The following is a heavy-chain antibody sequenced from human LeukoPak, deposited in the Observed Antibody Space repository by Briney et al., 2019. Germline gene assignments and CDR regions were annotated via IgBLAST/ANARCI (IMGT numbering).Heavy chain of an antibody. V-gene: IGHV1-8*01. CDR1: GYTFTSYD. CDR3: ARDSGMIAAAAAN. Sequence: GASVKVSCKASGYTFTSYDINWVRQATGQGLEWMGWMNPNSGNTGYAQKFQGRVTMTRNTSISTAYMELRSLRSDDTAVYYCARDSGMIAAAAANWGQGTLVTVSS. D-gene: IGHD6-13*01. J-gene: IGHJ4*02. CDR2: MNPNSGNT.